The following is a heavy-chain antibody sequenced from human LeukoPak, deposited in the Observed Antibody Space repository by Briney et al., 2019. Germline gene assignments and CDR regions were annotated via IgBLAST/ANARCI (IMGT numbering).Heavy chain of an antibody. Sequence: SETLSLTCTVSGGSMSSSSYYWGWIRQPPGKGLDWIESIQYSGDTNYNPSLKSRVSISVDTSKKQFSLKVSSMSRADTALYYCARSHRDGYNYFDYWGQGTLVTVVS. D-gene: IGHD5-24*01. CDR2: IQYSGDT. J-gene: IGHJ4*02. V-gene: IGHV4-39*01. CDR3: ARSHRDGYNYFDY. CDR1: GGSMSSSSYY.